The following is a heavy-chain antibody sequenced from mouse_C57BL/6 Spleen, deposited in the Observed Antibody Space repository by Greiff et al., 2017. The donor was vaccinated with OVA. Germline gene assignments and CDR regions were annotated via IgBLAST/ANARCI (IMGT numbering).Heavy chain of an antibody. J-gene: IGHJ1*03. CDR1: GYAFTDYY. Sequence: VKLMESGAELVKPGASVKISCKASGYAFTDYYINWVKQRPGQGLEWIGKIGPGSGSTYYNEKFKGKATLTADKSSSTAYMQLSSLTSEDSAVYFCARLGGAGNFDWYFDVWGTGTTVTVSS. CDR3: ARLGGAGNFDWYFDV. D-gene: IGHD2-1*01. V-gene: IGHV1-77*01. CDR2: IGPGSGST.